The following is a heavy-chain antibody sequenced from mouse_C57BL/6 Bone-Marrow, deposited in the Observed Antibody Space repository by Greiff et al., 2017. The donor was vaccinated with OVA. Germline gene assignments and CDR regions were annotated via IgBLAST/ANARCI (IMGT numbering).Heavy chain of an antibody. CDR2: IRSKSNNYAT. D-gene: IGHD1-1*01. V-gene: IGHV10-1*01. J-gene: IGHJ1*03. Sequence: EVQLVESGGGLVQPKGSLKLSCAASGFSFNTYAMNWVRQAPGKGLEWVARIRSKSNNYATYYADSVKDRFTISRDDSESMLYLQMNNLKTEDTAMYYCVRHSGSDYYGSRGPLWYFDVWGTGTTVTVSS. CDR3: VRHSGSDYYGSRGPLWYFDV. CDR1: GFSFNTYA.